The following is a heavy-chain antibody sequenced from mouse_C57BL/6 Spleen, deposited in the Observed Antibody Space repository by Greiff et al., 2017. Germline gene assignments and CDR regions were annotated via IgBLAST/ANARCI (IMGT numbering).Heavy chain of an antibody. CDR1: GFNIKDDY. CDR2: IDPENGDT. V-gene: IGHV14-4*01. CDR3: TTLLVYYAMDY. J-gene: IGHJ4*01. Sequence: VQLKQSGAELVRPGASVKLSCTASGFNIKDDYMHWVKQRPEQGLEWIGWIDPENGDTEYASKFQGKATITADTSSNTAYLQLSSLTSEYTAVYYCTTLLVYYAMDYWGQGTSVTVSS. D-gene: IGHD2-10*02.